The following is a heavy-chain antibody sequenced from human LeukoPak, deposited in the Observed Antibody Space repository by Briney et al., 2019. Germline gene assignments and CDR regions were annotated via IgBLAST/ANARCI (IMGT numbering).Heavy chain of an antibody. CDR3: AKSPHMAPFIIDAFDI. Sequence: GGSLRLSCAASGFSFSSYAMNWVRQAPGKGLERVSRISVGGRSTDNADSVKGRFTISRDDSKNTLYLQMNSLRLEDTALYYCAKSPHMAPFIIDAFDIWGQGTMVTVSS. V-gene: IGHV3-23*01. CDR2: ISVGGRST. J-gene: IGHJ3*02. D-gene: IGHD2-21*01. CDR1: GFSFSSYA.